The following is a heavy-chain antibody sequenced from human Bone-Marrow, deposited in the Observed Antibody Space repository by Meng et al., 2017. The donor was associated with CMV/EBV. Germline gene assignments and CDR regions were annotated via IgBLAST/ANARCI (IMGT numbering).Heavy chain of an antibody. CDR3: ARGPAPVITMVGSKGSIDY. CDR2: IIPILGIA. Sequence: FSSYAISWVRQAPGQGLEWMGGIIPILGIANYAQKFQGRVTITADKSTSTAYMELSSLRSEDTAVYYCARGPAPVITMVGSKGSIDYWGRGTLVTVSS. CDR1: FSSYA. J-gene: IGHJ4*02. V-gene: IGHV1-69*10. D-gene: IGHD3-10*01.